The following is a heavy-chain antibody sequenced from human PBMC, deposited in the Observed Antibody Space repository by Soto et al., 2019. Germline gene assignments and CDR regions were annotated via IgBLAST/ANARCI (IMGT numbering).Heavy chain of an antibody. J-gene: IGHJ6*02. CDR1: GFTFDDYT. Sequence: EVQLVESGGVVVQPGGSLRLSCAASGFTFDDYTMHWVRQAPGKGLEWVSLISWDGGSTYYADSVKGRFTISRDNSKNSLDLQMNSLRTEDTALYYCAKAYVLRSYYYYYCMDVWGQGTTVTVSS. V-gene: IGHV3-43*01. D-gene: IGHD3-16*01. CDR3: AKAYVLRSYYYYYCMDV. CDR2: ISWDGGST.